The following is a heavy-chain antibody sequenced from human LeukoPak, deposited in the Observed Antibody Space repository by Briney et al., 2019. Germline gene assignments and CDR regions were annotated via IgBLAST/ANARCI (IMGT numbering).Heavy chain of an antibody. CDR2: ISVYNGNT. V-gene: IGHV1-18*04. CDR1: GYTFTSYG. CDR3: ARENLGYGMDV. J-gene: IGHJ6*02. D-gene: IGHD7-27*01. Sequence: ASVTVSCKASGYTFTSYGINWVRPAPGQGLEWMGWISVYNGNTNYAQKLQGRVTMTTDTSTKKAYMELRSLRSDDTAVYYCARENLGYGMDVWGQGTTVTVSS.